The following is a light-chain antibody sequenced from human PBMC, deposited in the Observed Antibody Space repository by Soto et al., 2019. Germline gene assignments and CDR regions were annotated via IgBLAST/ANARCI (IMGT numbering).Light chain of an antibody. Sequence: IVLTQSPGTLSLSPGEGATLSCRASQSVNNNYLAWYQQKPGQGPRLLIYGASSRPTGIPERFSGSGSGTDFTLTISSLLSEDFAVYYCQQYNNWPITFGQGRRLEIK. V-gene: IGKV3-20*01. CDR1: QSVNNNY. CDR2: GAS. J-gene: IGKJ5*01. CDR3: QQYNNWPIT.